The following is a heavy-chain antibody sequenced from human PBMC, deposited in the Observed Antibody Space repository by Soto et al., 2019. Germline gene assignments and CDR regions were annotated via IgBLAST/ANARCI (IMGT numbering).Heavy chain of an antibody. V-gene: IGHV1-2*02. CDR3: ARDHYYDFWSGYYTGTPFDY. J-gene: IGHJ4*02. Sequence: ASVKVSCKASGYTFTGYYMHWVRQAPGQGLEWMGWINPNSGGTNYAQKFQGRVTMTRDTSISTAYMELSRLGSEDTAVYYCARDHYYDFWSGYYTGTPFDYWGQGTLVTVSS. D-gene: IGHD3-3*01. CDR1: GYTFTGYY. CDR2: INPNSGGT.